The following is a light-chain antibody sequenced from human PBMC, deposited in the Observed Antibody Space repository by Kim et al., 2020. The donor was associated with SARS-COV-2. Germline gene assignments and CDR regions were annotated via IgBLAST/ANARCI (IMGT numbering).Light chain of an antibody. V-gene: IGLV1-47*02. CDR1: DSNIANTY. CDR2: GNT. Sequence: QSVLTQPPSLSGPPGQSVTISCSGGDSNIANTYVYWYQQLPGAAPKLLIYGNTQWPSGVPDRFSGSKSGTSASLAISELRPEDEADYYCAAWDASLSARLFGGGTQLTVL. J-gene: IGLJ2*01. CDR3: AAWDASLSARL.